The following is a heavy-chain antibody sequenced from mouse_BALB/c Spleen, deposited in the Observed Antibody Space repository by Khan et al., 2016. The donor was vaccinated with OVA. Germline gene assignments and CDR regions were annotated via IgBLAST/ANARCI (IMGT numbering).Heavy chain of an antibody. V-gene: IGHV1S81*02. J-gene: IGHJ2*01. Sequence: AQQLQPGAALVKAGASAQMFCKASGYSFTSYWMHWVKQRHGQGHEWFAETNPTNGRTYYNEQFKSKATLTVDKSSSTAYMLLIGPTLEDSAVYYCARIKKIVATYFDYWGQGTTLTVSS. CDR1: GYSFTSYW. D-gene: IGHD1-1*01. CDR3: ARIKKIVATYFDY. CDR2: TNPTNGRT.